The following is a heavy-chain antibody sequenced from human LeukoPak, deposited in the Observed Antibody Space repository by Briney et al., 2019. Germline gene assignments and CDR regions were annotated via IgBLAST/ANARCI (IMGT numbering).Heavy chain of an antibody. CDR2: VDPKDGET. Sequence: ASVKVSCKASGYTFIDFHMHWVQQAPGGGLEWVGRVDPKDGETMYAERFEGRVTMTAVTSTDTAYMELSGLTSDDTAVYYCTTANRFTYWFDPWGQGTLVTVSS. CDR3: TTANRFTYWFDP. J-gene: IGHJ5*02. CDR1: GYTFIDFH. V-gene: IGHV1-69-2*01.